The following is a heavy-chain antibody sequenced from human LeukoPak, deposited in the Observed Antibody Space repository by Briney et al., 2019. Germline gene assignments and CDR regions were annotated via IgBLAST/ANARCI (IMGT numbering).Heavy chain of an antibody. D-gene: IGHD5-18*01. V-gene: IGHV3-7*01. CDR1: GFTFSSYW. J-gene: IGHJ4*02. CDR3: ARSAAMVTGRFDY. CDR2: IKQDGSEK. Sequence: GGSLRLSCAASGFTFSSYWMSWVRQAPGKGLEWVANIKQDGSEKYYVDSVKGRFTISRDNAKNSLYLQMNSLRAEDTAVYYCARSAAMVTGRFDYWGQGTVVTVSS.